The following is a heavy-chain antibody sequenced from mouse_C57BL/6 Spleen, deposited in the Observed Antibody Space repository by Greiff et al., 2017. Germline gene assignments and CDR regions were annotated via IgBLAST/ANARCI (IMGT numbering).Heavy chain of an antibody. V-gene: IGHV1-55*01. Sequence: QVQLQQPGAELVKPGASVKMSCKASGYTFTSYWITWVKQRPGQGLEWIGDIYPGSGNNKYNAKFKSKATLTVDPYCNTAYMQLSILTSNVSAVYYCVKEGDYYAMDYWGQGTSVTVSS. CDR3: VKEGDYYAMDY. J-gene: IGHJ4*01. CDR1: GYTFTSYW. CDR2: IYPGSGNN.